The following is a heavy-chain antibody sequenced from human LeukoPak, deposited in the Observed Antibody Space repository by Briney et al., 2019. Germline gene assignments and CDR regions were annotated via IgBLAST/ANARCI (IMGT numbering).Heavy chain of an antibody. D-gene: IGHD4-11*01. CDR2: VSGSGNSA. Sequence: PGGSLRLSCAASGFTFSSYSMNWVRQAPGKGLEWLADVSGSGNSAQYADSVKGRFTISRDNSKNTLYLQMISLRAEDTAIYYCAKDRERPGLHHFDYWGQGTLVTVSS. J-gene: IGHJ4*02. CDR3: AKDRERPGLHHFDY. CDR1: GFTFSSYS. V-gene: IGHV3-23*01.